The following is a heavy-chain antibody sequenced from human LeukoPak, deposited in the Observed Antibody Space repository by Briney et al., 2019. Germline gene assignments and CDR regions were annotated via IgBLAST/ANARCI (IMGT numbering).Heavy chain of an antibody. J-gene: IGHJ4*02. D-gene: IGHD2-15*01. CDR2: IYYSGST. V-gene: IGHV4-59*01. CDR3: ARGYCSGGSCYLYYFDY. CDR1: GGSIGSYY. Sequence: SETLSLTCTVSGGSIGSYYWSWIRQPPGKGLEWIGYIYYSGSTNYNPSLKSQVTISVDTSKNQFSLKLSSVTAADTAVYYCARGYCSGGSCYLYYFDYWGQGTLVTVSS.